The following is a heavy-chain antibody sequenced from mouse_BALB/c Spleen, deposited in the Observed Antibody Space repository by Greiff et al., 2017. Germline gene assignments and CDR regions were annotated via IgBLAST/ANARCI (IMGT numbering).Heavy chain of an antibody. Sequence: VQLQQSGPELVKPGASVKISCKASGYSFTSYYIHWVKQRPGQGLEWIGWIFPGSGNTKYNEKFKGKATLTADTSSSTAYMQLSSLTSEDSAVYYCATYLDSSGCPFAYWGQGTLVTVSA. CDR3: ATYLDSSGCPFAY. CDR1: GYSFTSYY. CDR2: IFPGSGNT. D-gene: IGHD3-2*01. V-gene: IGHV1-66*01. J-gene: IGHJ3*01.